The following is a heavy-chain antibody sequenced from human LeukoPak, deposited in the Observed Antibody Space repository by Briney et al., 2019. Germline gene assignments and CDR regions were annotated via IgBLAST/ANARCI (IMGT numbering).Heavy chain of an antibody. V-gene: IGHV3-20*04. CDR1: GFTFDDYG. CDR2: INWNGGST. J-gene: IGHJ6*03. D-gene: IGHD2-2*02. Sequence: GGSLRLSCAASGFTFDDYGMSWVRQAPGKGLEWVSGINWNGGSTGYADSVKGRFTISRDNAKNSLYLQMNSLRAEDTALYYCARLGYCSNTSCYTYYYYYYYMDVWGKGTTVTVYS. CDR3: ARLGYCSNTSCYTYYYYYYYMDV.